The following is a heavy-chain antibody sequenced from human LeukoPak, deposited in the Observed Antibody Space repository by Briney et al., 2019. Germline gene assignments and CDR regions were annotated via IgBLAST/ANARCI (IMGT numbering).Heavy chain of an antibody. CDR2: IYYSGST. CDR3: ARGVRYQLPYYYYYMDV. CDR1: GGSISSGGYY. J-gene: IGHJ6*03. V-gene: IGHV4-31*03. Sequence: SETLSLTCTVSGGSISSGGYYWSWIRQHPGKGLEWIGYIYYSGSTYYNPSLKSRVTISVDTSKNQFSLKLSSVTAADTAVYYCARGVRYQLPYYYYYMDVWGKGTTVTVSS. D-gene: IGHD2-2*01.